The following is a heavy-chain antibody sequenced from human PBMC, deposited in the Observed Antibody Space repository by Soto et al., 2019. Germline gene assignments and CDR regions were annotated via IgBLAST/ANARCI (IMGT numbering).Heavy chain of an antibody. V-gene: IGHV4-30-4*01. Sequence: SETLSLTCTVSGGCISSGDYYWSWIRQPPGKGLEWIGYIYYSGSTYYNPSLKSRVTISVDTSKNQISLKLSSVTAADTAVYYCARGMTTVTTFDYWGQGTLVTVSS. CDR3: ARGMTTVTTFDY. D-gene: IGHD4-17*01. J-gene: IGHJ4*02. CDR1: GGCISSGDYY. CDR2: IYYSGST.